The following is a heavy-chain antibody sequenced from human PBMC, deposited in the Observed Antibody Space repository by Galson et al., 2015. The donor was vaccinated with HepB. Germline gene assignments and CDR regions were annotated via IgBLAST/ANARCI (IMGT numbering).Heavy chain of an antibody. Sequence: SLRLSCAASGFTVSSNYMSWVRQAPGKGLEWVSVTYSGGSTYYADSVKGRFTISRDNSKNTLYLQMNSLRAEDTAVYYCAREGGQVVVVPRPFDIWGQGTMVTVSS. CDR1: GFTVSSNY. J-gene: IGHJ3*02. CDR3: AREGGQVVVVPRPFDI. V-gene: IGHV3-66*01. D-gene: IGHD2-2*01. CDR2: TYSGGST.